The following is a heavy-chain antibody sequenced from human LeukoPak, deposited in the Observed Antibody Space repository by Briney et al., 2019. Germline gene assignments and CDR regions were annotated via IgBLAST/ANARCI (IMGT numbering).Heavy chain of an antibody. V-gene: IGHV3-74*01. J-gene: IGHJ4*02. D-gene: IGHD3-16*01. CDR2: INTDGSST. CDR3: VRVVSGGFEDY. CDR1: GVSFSSYW. Sequence: GGSLRLSCAASGVSFSSYWMDWVRQAPGKGLVWVSRINTDGSSTYYADSVKGRFTLSRDNAKNTLYLQMNSLRAEDTAVYFCVRVVSGGFEDYWGQGTLVTVSS.